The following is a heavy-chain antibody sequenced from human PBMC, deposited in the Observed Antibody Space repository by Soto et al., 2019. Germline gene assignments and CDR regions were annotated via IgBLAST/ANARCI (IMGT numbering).Heavy chain of an antibody. Sequence: PSETLSLTCTVSGGSISSYYWSWIRQPPGKGLEWIGYIYYSGSTNYNPSLKSRVTISVDTSKNQFSLKLSSVTAADTAVYFCGSIQGGYCRGGSCFWFDYWGQGTLVTVPS. V-gene: IGHV4-59*08. J-gene: IGHJ4*02. CDR1: GGSISSYY. CDR2: IYYSGST. CDR3: GSIQGGYCRGGSCFWFDY. D-gene: IGHD2-15*01.